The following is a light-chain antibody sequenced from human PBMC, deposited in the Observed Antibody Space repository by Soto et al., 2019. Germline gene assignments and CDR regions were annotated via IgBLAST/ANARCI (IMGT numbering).Light chain of an antibody. CDR1: QTGSTS. Sequence: DIVLTQSPGPLSLSPGDTATLSCTCTQTGSTSLSWYQQKPGQPPRLLLYGETFRATGIPDRFSGSGSGTDFILTISRLEPEDFAVYYCQQYGSSPSWTLGQGTKVDIK. CDR3: QQYGSSPSWT. CDR2: GET. V-gene: IGKV3-20*01. J-gene: IGKJ1*01.